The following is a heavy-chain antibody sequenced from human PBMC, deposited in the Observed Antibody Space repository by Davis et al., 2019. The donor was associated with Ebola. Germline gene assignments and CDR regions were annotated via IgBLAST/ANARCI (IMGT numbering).Heavy chain of an antibody. Sequence: GGSLRLSCAASGFTVSSNYMNWVRQAPGKELEWVSSISSSSSYIYYADSVKGRFTISRDNAKNSLYLQMNSLRAEDTAVYYCARDPAYYDSSGYLDAFDIWGQGTMVTVSS. CDR2: ISSSSSYI. D-gene: IGHD3-22*01. V-gene: IGHV3-21*01. CDR1: GFTVSSNY. CDR3: ARDPAYYDSSGYLDAFDI. J-gene: IGHJ3*02.